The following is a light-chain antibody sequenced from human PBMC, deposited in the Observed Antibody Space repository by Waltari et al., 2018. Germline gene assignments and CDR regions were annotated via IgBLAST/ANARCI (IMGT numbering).Light chain of an antibody. V-gene: IGLV1-47*01. CDR3: AAWDDSLSRWL. CDR2: RNN. Sequence: QSVLTQPPSASGTPGQRVTISCSGRSSNIGSNYVYWYQHVPGAAPKLLIYRNNQRPSGGPDRLSGSKSGTSASLAISGRRSEDEADYYCAAWDDSLSRWLLGGGTKLTVL. J-gene: IGLJ3*02. CDR1: SSNIGSNY.